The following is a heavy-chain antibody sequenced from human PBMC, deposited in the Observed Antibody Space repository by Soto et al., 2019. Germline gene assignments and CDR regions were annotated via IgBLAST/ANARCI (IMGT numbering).Heavy chain of an antibody. Sequence: VASVKVSCKASGFTFTSSAVQWVRQARGQRLEWIGWIVVGSGNTNYAQKFQERVTITRDMSTSTAYMELSSLRSEDTAVYYCAGITIFGWFDPWGQGTLVTVSS. CDR3: AGITIFGWFDP. J-gene: IGHJ5*02. V-gene: IGHV1-58*01. CDR1: GFTFTSSA. D-gene: IGHD3-3*01. CDR2: IVVGSGNT.